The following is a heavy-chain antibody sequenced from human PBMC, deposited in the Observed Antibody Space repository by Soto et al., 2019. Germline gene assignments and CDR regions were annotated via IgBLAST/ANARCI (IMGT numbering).Heavy chain of an antibody. D-gene: IGHD3-10*01. CDR2: IYYSGST. Sequence: QVQLQESGPGLVKPSQTLSLTCTVSGGSISSGGYYWSWIRQHPGKGLEWIGYIYYSGSTYYNPSLKSRVTISVDTSKNQFSLKLSSVTAADTAVYYCARFLRNYYGSGSAGEVDYWGQGTLVTVSS. CDR1: GGSISSGGYY. V-gene: IGHV4-31*03. CDR3: ARFLRNYYGSGSAGEVDY. J-gene: IGHJ4*02.